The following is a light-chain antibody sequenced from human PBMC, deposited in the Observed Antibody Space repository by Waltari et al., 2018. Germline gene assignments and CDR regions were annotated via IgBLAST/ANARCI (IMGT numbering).Light chain of an antibody. Sequence: QSALTQPPSASGSPGQSVTVSCTGTSGDVGNYNYVSWYQQYPGKAPKLIIYEVTKRPSGVPGRFAGSKSGNTASLTVAGLRAEDEADYYCSSYAGSSTYVVGSGTKVTVL. J-gene: IGLJ1*01. CDR3: SSYAGSSTYV. V-gene: IGLV2-8*01. CDR1: SGDVGNYNY. CDR2: EVT.